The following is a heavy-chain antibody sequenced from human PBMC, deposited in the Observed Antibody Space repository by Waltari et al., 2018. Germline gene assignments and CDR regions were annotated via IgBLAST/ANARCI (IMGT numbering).Heavy chain of an antibody. CDR3: ARRFAALRYFDWLGSFDY. CDR2: ISSSGSTI. CDR1: GFTFSAYY. Sequence: QVQLVESGGGLVKPGGSLRLSCAASGFTFSAYYMSWIRQAPGKGLEWVSYISSSGSTIYYADSVKGRFTISRDNAKNSLYLQMNSLRAEDTAVYYCARRFAALRYFDWLGSFDYWGQGTLVTVSS. V-gene: IGHV3-11*04. D-gene: IGHD3-9*01. J-gene: IGHJ4*02.